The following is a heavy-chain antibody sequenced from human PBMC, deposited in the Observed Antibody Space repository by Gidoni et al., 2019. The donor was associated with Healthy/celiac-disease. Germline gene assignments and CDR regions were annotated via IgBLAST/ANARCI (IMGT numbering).Heavy chain of an antibody. Sequence: QITLKEAGPTLVKPTQTLTLTCTFSGFSLSTRGVGVGWIRQPPGKALEWLALIYWVDDKRYSPSLKSRLTITKDTSKNPVVLTMTNMDPVDTATYYCAHTAEYSSSWYYYYYGMDVWGQGTTVTVSS. D-gene: IGHD6-13*01. CDR3: AHTAEYSSSWYYYYYGMDV. J-gene: IGHJ6*02. V-gene: IGHV2-5*02. CDR2: IYWVDDK. CDR1: GFSLSTRGVG.